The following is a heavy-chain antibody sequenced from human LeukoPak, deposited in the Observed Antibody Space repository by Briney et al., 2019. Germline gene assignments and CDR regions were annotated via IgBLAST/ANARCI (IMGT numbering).Heavy chain of an antibody. J-gene: IGHJ4*02. Sequence: KPSETLSLTCAVYGGSFSGYYWSWIRQPPGKGLEWIGEINHSGSTNYNPSLKSRVTISVDTSKNQFSLKLSSVTAADTAVYYCARFYGSGIMTNTIRPYYFDYWGQGTLVTVSS. V-gene: IGHV4-34*01. CDR2: INHSGST. CDR1: GGSFSGYY. D-gene: IGHD3-10*01. CDR3: ARFYGSGIMTNTIRPYYFDY.